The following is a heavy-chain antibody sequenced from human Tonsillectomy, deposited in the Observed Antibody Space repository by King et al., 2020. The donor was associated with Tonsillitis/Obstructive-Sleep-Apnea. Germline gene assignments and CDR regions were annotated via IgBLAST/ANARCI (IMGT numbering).Heavy chain of an antibody. CDR3: ARSGVPYYYSGLDV. J-gene: IGHJ6*02. V-gene: IGHV1-18*01. Sequence: QLVQSGAEVKKPGASVKVSCKASGYTFTSYAFSWVRQAPGQGLEWMGWIGPYNGNTNYAQKFQGRVTMTTDTSTSTAYMELRSLRSDDTAVYYCARSGVPYYYSGLDVWGQGTTVTVSS. CDR2: IGPYNGNT. D-gene: IGHD3-10*01. CDR1: GYTFTSYA.